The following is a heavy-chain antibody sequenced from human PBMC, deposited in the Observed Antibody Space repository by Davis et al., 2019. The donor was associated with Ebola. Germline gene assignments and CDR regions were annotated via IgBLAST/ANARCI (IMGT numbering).Heavy chain of an antibody. V-gene: IGHV4-59*08. Sequence: MPSETLSLTCSVSGGSSSSDYWSWIRQPPGKGLEWIGYIYYTGSPNYNPSLKSRVTISVDTSKNQFSLKLSSVTAADTAVYYCARHPGMDVWGKGTTVTVSS. CDR1: GGSSSSDY. CDR2: IYYTGSP. J-gene: IGHJ6*04. CDR3: ARHPGMDV.